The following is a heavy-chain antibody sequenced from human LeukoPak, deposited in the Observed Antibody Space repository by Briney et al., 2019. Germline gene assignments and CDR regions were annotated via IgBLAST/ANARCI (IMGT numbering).Heavy chain of an antibody. J-gene: IGHJ4*02. CDR3: ARSYSGSYYRTFDY. CDR1: GGSISNYY. CDR2: IYYSGST. D-gene: IGHD3-10*01. Sequence: SETLSLTCRVSGGSISNYYWSWIRPPPGKGLEWIGYIYYSGSTNYNPSLKSRVTISVDTSKNQFSLKLTSVTAADTAVYYCARSYSGSYYRTFDYWGQGTLVTVSS. V-gene: IGHV4-59*01.